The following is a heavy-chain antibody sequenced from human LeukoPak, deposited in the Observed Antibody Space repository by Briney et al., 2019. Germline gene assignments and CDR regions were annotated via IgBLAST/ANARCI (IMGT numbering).Heavy chain of an antibody. CDR2: ISAYNGNT. V-gene: IGHV1-18*04. Sequence: GESLKISCKVSGFSFTNCWIGWVRQAPGQGLEWMGWISAYNGNTNYAQKLQGRVTMTTDTSTSTAYMELRSLRSDDTAVYYCARDEGQQLVPFDYWGQGTLVTVSS. J-gene: IGHJ4*02. D-gene: IGHD6-13*01. CDR1: GFSFTNCW. CDR3: ARDEGQQLVPFDY.